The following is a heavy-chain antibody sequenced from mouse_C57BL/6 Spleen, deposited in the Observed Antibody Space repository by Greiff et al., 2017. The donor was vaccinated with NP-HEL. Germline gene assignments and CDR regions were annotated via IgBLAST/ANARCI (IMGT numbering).Heavy chain of an antibody. CDR1: GYTFTDYE. Sequence: VHLVESGAELVRPGASVTLSCKASGYTFTDYEMHWVKQTPVHGLEWIGAIDPETGGTAYNQKFKGKAILTADKSSSTAYMELRSLTSEDSAVYYCTRSSYGYDGAWFAYWGQGTLVTVSA. CDR3: TRSSYGYDGAWFAY. D-gene: IGHD2-2*01. J-gene: IGHJ3*01. V-gene: IGHV1-15*01. CDR2: IDPETGGT.